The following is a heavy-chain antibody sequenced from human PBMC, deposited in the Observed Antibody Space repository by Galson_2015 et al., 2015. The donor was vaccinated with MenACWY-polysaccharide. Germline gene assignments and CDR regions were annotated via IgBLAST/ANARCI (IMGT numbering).Heavy chain of an antibody. CDR3: VGPLGRGGTGAYGMDA. J-gene: IGHJ6*02. CDR1: GFSLGAWY. CDR2: ISKSGDSI. Sequence: LRLSCAASGFSLGAWYMSWIRQAPGKWLEWLSYISKSGDSIYYGDSVKGRFAISRDNAKNSLYLQLNSLEVEDTAIYYCVGPLGRGGTGAYGMDAWGQGTTVTVSS. D-gene: IGHD3-10*01. V-gene: IGHV3-11*01.